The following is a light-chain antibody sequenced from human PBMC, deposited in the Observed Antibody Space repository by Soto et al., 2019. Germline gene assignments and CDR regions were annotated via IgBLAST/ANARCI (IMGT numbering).Light chain of an antibody. CDR3: QQYGSSPLIS. CDR1: QTVSITY. CDR2: GAS. J-gene: IGKJ5*01. Sequence: VFTRSTFTLSLCPGESATLSFSASQTVSITYLTWYQQKPGQAPRLLIFGASKRAIGIPDRFSGSGSGRDFTLTISVLEPEDFAVYYCQQYGSSPLISFGQGTRLEIK. V-gene: IGKV3-20*01.